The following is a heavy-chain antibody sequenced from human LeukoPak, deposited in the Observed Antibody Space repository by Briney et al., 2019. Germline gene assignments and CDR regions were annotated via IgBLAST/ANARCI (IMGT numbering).Heavy chain of an antibody. J-gene: IGHJ4*02. CDR1: GYSISTGYY. V-gene: IGHV4-38-2*02. D-gene: IGHD3-10*01. Sequence: SQTLSLTCTVSGYSISTGYYWGWIRQPPGKGLEWIGSMYHSGSTYYNPSLKSRVTMSADTSKNQFSLKLNSVTAADTAVYYCARVLDYYGSGTRDFDYWGQGILVTVSS. CDR3: ARVLDYYGSGTRDFDY. CDR2: MYHSGST.